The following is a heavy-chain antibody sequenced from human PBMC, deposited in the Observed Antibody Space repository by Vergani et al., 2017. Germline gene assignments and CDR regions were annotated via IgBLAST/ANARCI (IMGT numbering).Heavy chain of an antibody. CDR2: IYYSGST. CDR3: ARAYYYDSSGYNRGYWYFDL. Sequence: QVQLQESGPGLVKPSQTLSLTCTVSGGSISSGSYYWSWIRQPAGKGLEWIGRIYYSGSTYYNPSLKSRVTISVDTSKNQFSLKLSSVTAADTAVYYCARAYYYDSSGYNRGYWYFDLWGRGTLVTVSS. J-gene: IGHJ2*01. CDR1: GGSISSGSYY. V-gene: IGHV4-61*02. D-gene: IGHD3-22*01.